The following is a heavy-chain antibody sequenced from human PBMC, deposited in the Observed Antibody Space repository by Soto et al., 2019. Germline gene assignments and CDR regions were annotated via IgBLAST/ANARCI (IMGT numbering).Heavy chain of an antibody. Sequence: QVQLVQSGAEEKKPGASVKVSCKASGYTFTSYAMHWVRQAPGQRLEWMGWINAGNGNTKYSQKFQGRVTITRDTSASTAYMELSSLRSEDTAVYYCARGGIFDSSGYYYFRAFDIWGQGTMVTVSS. CDR1: GYTFTSYA. CDR3: ARGGIFDSSGYYYFRAFDI. D-gene: IGHD3-22*01. CDR2: INAGNGNT. J-gene: IGHJ3*02. V-gene: IGHV1-3*05.